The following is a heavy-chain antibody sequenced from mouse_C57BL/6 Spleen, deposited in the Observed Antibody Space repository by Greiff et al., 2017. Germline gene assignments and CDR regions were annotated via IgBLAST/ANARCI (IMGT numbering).Heavy chain of an antibody. CDR3: ARGGGGGYAMDY. Sequence: VQLQQPGAELVRPGTSVKLSCKASGYTFTSYWMHWVKQRPGQGLEWIGVIDPSDSYTNYNQKFKGKATLTVDTSSSTACMQLSSLTSEDSAVYYCARGGGGGYAMDYWGQGTSVTVSS. CDR1: GYTFTSYW. J-gene: IGHJ4*01. CDR2: IDPSDSYT. V-gene: IGHV1-59*01.